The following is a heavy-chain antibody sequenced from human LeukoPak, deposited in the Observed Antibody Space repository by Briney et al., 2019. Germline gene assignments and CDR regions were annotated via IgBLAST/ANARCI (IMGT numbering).Heavy chain of an antibody. V-gene: IGHV4-39*01. CDR2: IYYSGST. Sequence: PSETLSLTCTVSGGSISSSSNYWGWVRQPPGKGLEWIANIYYSGSTYYNPSLKSRAIISVDTSKNQFSLKLNSVTAADTAVYYCESRPGGDRYYFDYWGQGTLVTVSS. J-gene: IGHJ4*02. D-gene: IGHD2-21*02. CDR1: GGSISSSSNY. CDR3: ESRPGGDRYYFDY.